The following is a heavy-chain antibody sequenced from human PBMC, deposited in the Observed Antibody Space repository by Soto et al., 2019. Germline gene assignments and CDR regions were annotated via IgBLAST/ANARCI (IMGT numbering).Heavy chain of an antibody. Sequence: EVQLLESGGGLVQPGGSLRLSCAASGFAFSNYAMGWVRQAPGKGLEWISSISTSIDATYYADSVKGRFTISRDDSKNTLYLQMNSLRAEDSAVYYCAKDRTVAARNFDYWGQGTQVNVSS. CDR1: GFAFSNYA. V-gene: IGHV3-23*01. CDR3: AKDRTVAARNFDY. D-gene: IGHD6-6*01. CDR2: ISTSIDAT. J-gene: IGHJ4*02.